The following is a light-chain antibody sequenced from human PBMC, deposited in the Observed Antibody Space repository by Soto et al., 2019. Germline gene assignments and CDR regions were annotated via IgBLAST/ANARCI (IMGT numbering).Light chain of an antibody. CDR3: QHFNNYPLT. Sequence: IRMTQSRSTLSSSVGDIFTITCRASQGISSALAWYQQKPGKAPKLLIYDASSLKSGVPSRFSGSGSGTDFTLTISSLQPEDFAAYYCQHFNNYPLTFGGGTKV. J-gene: IGKJ4*01. CDR1: QGISSA. CDR2: DAS. V-gene: IGKV1D-13*01.